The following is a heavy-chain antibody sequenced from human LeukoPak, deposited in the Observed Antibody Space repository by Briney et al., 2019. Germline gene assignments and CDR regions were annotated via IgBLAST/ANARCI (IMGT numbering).Heavy chain of an antibody. CDR1: GFTFSSYA. Sequence: GGSLRLSCAASGFTFSSYAMIWVRQAPGKGLECVSYISGSGRTIYYADSVKGRFTISRDNAKNSLYLQMYSLRAGDTAAYYCASPQTSGYAFGYWGQGTLVTVSS. J-gene: IGHJ4*02. CDR2: ISGSGRTI. V-gene: IGHV3-48*03. CDR3: ASPQTSGYAFGY. D-gene: IGHD5-12*01.